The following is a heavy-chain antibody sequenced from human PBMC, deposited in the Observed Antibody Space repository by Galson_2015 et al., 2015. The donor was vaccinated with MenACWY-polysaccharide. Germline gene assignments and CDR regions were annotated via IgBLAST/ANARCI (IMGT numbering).Heavy chain of an antibody. V-gene: IGHV4-39*07. J-gene: IGHJ4*02. D-gene: IGHD5-18*01. CDR2: VDYSGNS. CDR3: VRAGRTDRGVVGYGWGLDY. Sequence: ETLSLTCPVSGGSFSRTYHYWGWIRRPPGEGLEWTGTVDYSGNSYYNESLKSRITISIDTSRTQFSLKLTSVTAADTAVYYCVRAGRTDRGVVGYGWGLDYWGQGILVTVSS. CDR1: GGSFSRTYHY.